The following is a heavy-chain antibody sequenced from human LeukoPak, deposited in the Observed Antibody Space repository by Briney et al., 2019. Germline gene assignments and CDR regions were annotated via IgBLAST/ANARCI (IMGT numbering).Heavy chain of an antibody. Sequence: GGSLRLSCAASGFNFGSYSMTWVRQAPGKGLEWVSVISADSATTFYADSVKGRFTISRDNAKNTVFLQMSSLRADDTAIYYCATYRQVLLPFESWGQGTLVTVSS. V-gene: IGHV3-23*01. CDR2: ISADSATT. D-gene: IGHD2-8*02. J-gene: IGHJ4*02. CDR3: ATYRQVLLPFES. CDR1: GFNFGSYS.